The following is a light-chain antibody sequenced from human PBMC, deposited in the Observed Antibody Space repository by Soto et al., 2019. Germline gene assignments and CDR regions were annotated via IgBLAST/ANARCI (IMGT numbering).Light chain of an antibody. CDR3: NSYAGGLVL. CDR2: DVN. CDR1: NNDVCFYNY. Sequence: QSALTQPRSVSGSPGQSVTISCTGTNNDVCFYNYVSWYQQQLGKAPKLLIYDVNKRPSGVPPRFSGSKSANTASLTISGLQAADEADYYCNSYAGGLVLFGGGTQLTVL. V-gene: IGLV2-11*01. J-gene: IGLJ2*01.